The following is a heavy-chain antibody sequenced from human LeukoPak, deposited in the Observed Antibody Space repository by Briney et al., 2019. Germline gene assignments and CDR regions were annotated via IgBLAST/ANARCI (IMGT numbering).Heavy chain of an antibody. Sequence: GGSLRLSCASSGFTFSSYWMSWVRQAPGKGLKWVANIKQDGSEKYYVDSVKGRFTISRDNAKNSLYLQMNSLRAEDTAVYYCARALEVLRYFDWLFPFDYWGQGTLVTVSS. CDR1: GFTFSSYW. V-gene: IGHV3-7*01. CDR3: ARALEVLRYFDWLFPFDY. J-gene: IGHJ4*02. CDR2: IKQDGSEK. D-gene: IGHD3-9*01.